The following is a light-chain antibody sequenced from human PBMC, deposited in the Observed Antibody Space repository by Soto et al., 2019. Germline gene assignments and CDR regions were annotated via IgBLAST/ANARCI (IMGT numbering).Light chain of an antibody. CDR1: SSNIGSNY. CDR3: AAWDDSLSEV. CDR2: RNN. J-gene: IGLJ1*01. V-gene: IGLV1-47*01. Sequence: QSALTQPPSASGTPGQMVTISCSGSSSNIGSNYVYWYQQLPGTAPKLLIYRNNQRPSGVPDRFSGSKSGTSASLAISGLRSEDEADHYCAAWDDSLSEVFGTGTKVTVL.